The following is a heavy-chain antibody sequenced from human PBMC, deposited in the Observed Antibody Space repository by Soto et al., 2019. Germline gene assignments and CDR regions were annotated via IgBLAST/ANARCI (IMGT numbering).Heavy chain of an antibody. D-gene: IGHD3-3*01. CDR3: ARGFGELYRFDP. J-gene: IGHJ5*02. CDR2: IIPIFGTA. V-gene: IGHV1-69*13. Sequence: SVKVSCNASGGTFSSYAISLVRQAPGQGLEWMGGIIPIFGTANYAQKFQGRVTITADESTSTAYMELSSLRSEDTAVYYCARGFGELYRFDPWGQGTLVTVSS. CDR1: GGTFSSYA.